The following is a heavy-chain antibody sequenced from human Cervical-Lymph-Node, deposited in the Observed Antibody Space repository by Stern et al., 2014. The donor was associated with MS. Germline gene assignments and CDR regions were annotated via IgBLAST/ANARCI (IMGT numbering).Heavy chain of an antibody. V-gene: IGHV3-53*01. CDR3: ARAPRYSGNYFDY. CDR1: GFTVSSNY. Sequence: EVQLVESGGGLIQPGGSLRLSCAASGFTVSSNYMSWVRQAPGKGLEWVSVIYSGGSTYYADSVKGRFTISRDNSKNTLYLQMNSLRAEDTAVYYCARAPRYSGNYFDYWGQGTLVTVSS. CDR2: IYSGGST. J-gene: IGHJ4*02. D-gene: IGHD5-12*01.